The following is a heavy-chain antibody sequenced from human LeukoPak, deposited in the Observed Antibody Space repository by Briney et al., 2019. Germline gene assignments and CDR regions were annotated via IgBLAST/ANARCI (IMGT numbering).Heavy chain of an antibody. CDR2: IYYSGGT. D-gene: IGHD3-22*01. V-gene: IGHV4-59*08. CDR1: GGSISSYY. Sequence: TSETLSLTCTVSGGSISSYYWRWIRQPPGKGLEWIGRIYYSGGTHYTPSLKSRVSISVNTTKNQFSLKLSSVTAADTAVYYCAGHTSSGYYVFEYWGQGTLVTVSS. CDR3: AGHTSSGYYVFEY. J-gene: IGHJ4*02.